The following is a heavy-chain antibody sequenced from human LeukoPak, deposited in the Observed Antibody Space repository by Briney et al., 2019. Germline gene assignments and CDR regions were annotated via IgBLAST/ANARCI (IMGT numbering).Heavy chain of an antibody. CDR3: ATRTYHYDSSGSAFDI. D-gene: IGHD3-22*01. Sequence: SETLSLTCTVSGGSIRSYYWGWIRQPPGKGLEWIGYIHYSESTKYNPPLKSRVTMSVDTSKNQFSLKLSAVTAADTAVYYCATRTYHYDSSGSAFDIWGQGTMVTVSS. CDR1: GGSIRSYY. J-gene: IGHJ3*02. V-gene: IGHV4-59*08. CDR2: IHYSEST.